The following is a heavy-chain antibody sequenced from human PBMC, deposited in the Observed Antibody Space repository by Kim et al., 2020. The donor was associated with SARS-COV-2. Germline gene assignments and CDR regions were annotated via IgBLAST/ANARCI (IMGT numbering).Heavy chain of an antibody. V-gene: IGHV3-48*02. Sequence: GRFTLSRDNAKNSLYLQMNSLRDEDTAVYYCARGTPSYDSSGYYDYYFDYWGQGTLVTVSS. J-gene: IGHJ4*02. CDR3: ARGTPSYDSSGYYDYYFDY. D-gene: IGHD3-22*01.